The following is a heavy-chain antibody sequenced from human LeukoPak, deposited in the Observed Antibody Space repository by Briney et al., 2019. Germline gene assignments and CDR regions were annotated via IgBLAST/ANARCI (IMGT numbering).Heavy chain of an antibody. CDR3: ARRYCTGGSCYFDY. D-gene: IGHD2-8*02. CDR1: GYSISSGYY. Sequence: SETLSLTCVVSGYSISSGYYWGWIRQPPGKGLEWIGSIYHSGSTYYNPSLKSRVTISVDTSKNQFSLKLSSVTAADTAVYHCARRYCTGGSCYFDYWGQGTLVTVSS. V-gene: IGHV4-38-2*01. CDR2: IYHSGST. J-gene: IGHJ4*02.